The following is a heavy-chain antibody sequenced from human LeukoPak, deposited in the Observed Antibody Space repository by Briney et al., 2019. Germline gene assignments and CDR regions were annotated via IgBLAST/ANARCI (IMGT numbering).Heavy chain of an antibody. J-gene: IGHJ6*03. CDR1: GGSISSYY. D-gene: IGHD3-16*01. CDR3: ARETSQKGAHYMDV. Sequence: PSETLSLTCTVSGGSISSYYWSWIRQPPGKGLEYIGYIYYSGSTNYNPSLKSRLTISVDTSKNQFSLKLSSVTAADTAVYYCARETSQKGAHYMDVWGKGTTVTTSS. V-gene: IGHV4-59*01. CDR2: IYYSGST.